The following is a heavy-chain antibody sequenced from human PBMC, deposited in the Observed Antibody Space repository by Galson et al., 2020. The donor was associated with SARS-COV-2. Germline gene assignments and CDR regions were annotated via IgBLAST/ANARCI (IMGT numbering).Heavy chain of an antibody. Sequence: GGSLRLSCAASGFAFSTYALSWVRQAPGRGLEWVSSISARGDATYYADSVKGQFTISRDNSKTTLYLQMNSLRAEDTAVYYCAKDYDILTVPIWGQGTLVTVSS. CDR3: AKDYDILTVPI. D-gene: IGHD3-9*01. J-gene: IGHJ4*02. CDR1: GFAFSTYA. V-gene: IGHV3-23*01. CDR2: ISARGDAT.